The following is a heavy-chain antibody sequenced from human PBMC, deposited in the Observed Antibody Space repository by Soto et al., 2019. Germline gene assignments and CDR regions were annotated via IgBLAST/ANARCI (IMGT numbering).Heavy chain of an antibody. D-gene: IGHD5-12*01. CDR3: ATLRGMATIIDY. Sequence: PGVSLRLSCAASGFTFSSYAMHWVRQAPGKGLEWVAVISYDGSNKYYADSVKGRFTISRDNSKNTLYLQMNSLRAEDTAVYYCATLRGMATIIDYWGQGTLVTVSS. J-gene: IGHJ4*02. CDR2: ISYDGSNK. CDR1: GFTFSSYA. V-gene: IGHV3-30-3*01.